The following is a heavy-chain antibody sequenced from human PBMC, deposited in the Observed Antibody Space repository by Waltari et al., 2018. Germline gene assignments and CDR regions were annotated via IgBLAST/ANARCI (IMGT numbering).Heavy chain of an antibody. CDR1: GYYISSGYY. Sequence: QVQLQESGPGLVKPSETLSLTCTVSGYYISSGYYWGWIRHPPGTRMEWIGSIYHSGSTYYNPSLKSRVTISVDTSKNQFSLKLSSVTAADTAVYYCARVDTSSSWYASWFDPWGQGTLVTVSS. J-gene: IGHJ5*02. CDR3: ARVDTSSSWYASWFDP. CDR2: IYHSGST. V-gene: IGHV4-38-2*02. D-gene: IGHD6-13*01.